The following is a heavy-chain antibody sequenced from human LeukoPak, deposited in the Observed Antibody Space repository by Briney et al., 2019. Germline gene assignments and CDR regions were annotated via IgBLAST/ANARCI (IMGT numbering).Heavy chain of an antibody. Sequence: PSQTLSLTCTVSGDSMNSGNFWNWIRQPAGKGLEFIGHIYSSGSTHYNPSLKSRVTISVDTFKNQISLKLSSMTAADTAVYYCARVGGDYSYYYMDVWGKGTSVTVSS. CDR2: IYSSGST. CDR1: GDSMNSGNF. D-gene: IGHD2-21*01. CDR3: ARVGGDYSYYYMDV. J-gene: IGHJ6*03. V-gene: IGHV4-61*09.